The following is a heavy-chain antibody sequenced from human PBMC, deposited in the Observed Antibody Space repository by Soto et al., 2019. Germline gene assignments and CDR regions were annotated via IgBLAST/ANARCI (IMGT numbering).Heavy chain of an antibody. V-gene: IGHV3-23*01. D-gene: IGHD1-26*01. J-gene: IGHJ4*02. CDR2: ISGSGGST. CDR1: GFTFSSYA. CDR3: AKGGSGSYPGDFGY. Sequence: EVQLLESGGGLVQPGGSLRLSCAASGFTFSSYAMSWVRQAPGKGLEWVSAISGSGGSTYYADSVKGRFTISRDNSRNALDLERNGLRAEDTAVYYWAKGGSGSYPGDFGYWGQGTLVTVSS.